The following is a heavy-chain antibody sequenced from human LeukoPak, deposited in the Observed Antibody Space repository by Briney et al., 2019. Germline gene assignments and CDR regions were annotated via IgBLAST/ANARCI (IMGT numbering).Heavy chain of an antibody. CDR2: MNPNSGNT. CDR3: AKRQYSSGWYGFDY. Sequence: ASVKVSCKASGYTFTNYDINWVRQATGQGLEWMGWMNPNSGNTGYAQKFQGRVTMTRVTSINTAYMEVSGLTPDDTAVYYCAKRQYSSGWYGFDYWGQGTLVTVSS. D-gene: IGHD6-19*01. CDR1: GYTFTNYD. V-gene: IGHV1-8*01. J-gene: IGHJ4*02.